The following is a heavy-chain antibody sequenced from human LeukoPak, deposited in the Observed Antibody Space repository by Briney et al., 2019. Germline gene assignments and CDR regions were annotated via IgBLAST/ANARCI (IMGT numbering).Heavy chain of an antibody. J-gene: IGHJ4*02. CDR2: VSASGGST. D-gene: IGHD5-24*01. CDR3: AKAAGMGDNYYNFYFDY. Sequence: GGSLRLSCAASGFTFSTYAMTWVRQAPGKGLEWVSSVSASGGSTYYADSVKGRFTISRDNSKNTLYLQMNSLRAEDTAIYYCAKAAGMGDNYYNFYFDYWGQGTLVTVSS. CDR1: GFTFSTYA. V-gene: IGHV3-23*01.